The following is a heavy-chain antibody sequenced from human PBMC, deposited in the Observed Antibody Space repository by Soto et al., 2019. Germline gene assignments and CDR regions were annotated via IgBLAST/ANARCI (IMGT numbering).Heavy chain of an antibody. CDR3: ARHNHYYGSGSYYLSYYYYGMDG. CDR1: GGSISSSSYY. V-gene: IGHV4-39*01. J-gene: IGHJ6*02. Sequence: SETLSLTCTVSGGSISSSSYYWGWIRQPPGKGLEWIGSIYYSGSTYYNPSLKNRVTISVDTSKNQFSMKLSSVTAADTAVYYCARHNHYYGSGSYYLSYYYYGMDGWGQGTTVT. D-gene: IGHD3-10*01. CDR2: IYYSGST.